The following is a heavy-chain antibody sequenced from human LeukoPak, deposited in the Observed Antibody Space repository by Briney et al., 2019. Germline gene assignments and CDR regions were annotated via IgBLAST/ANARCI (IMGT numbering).Heavy chain of an antibody. Sequence: GGSLRLSCAASGFTFSNAWMSWVRQAPGKGLEWVGRIKSKTDGGTTDYAAPVKGRFTISRDDSKNTLYLQMNSLKTEDTAVYYCTTVRVVVPAATMDVWGQGTTVTVSS. CDR3: TTVRVVVPAATMDV. CDR1: GFTFSNAW. CDR2: IKSKTDGGTT. V-gene: IGHV3-15*01. J-gene: IGHJ6*02. D-gene: IGHD2-2*01.